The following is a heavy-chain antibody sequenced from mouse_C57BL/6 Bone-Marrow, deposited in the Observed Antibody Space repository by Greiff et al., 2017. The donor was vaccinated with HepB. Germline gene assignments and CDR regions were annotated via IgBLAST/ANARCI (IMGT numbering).Heavy chain of an antibody. J-gene: IGHJ1*03. CDR1: GFTFSDYY. CDR3: ARQGGYYGSSYGYFDV. Sequence: EVKLVESGGGLVQPGGSLKLSCAASGFTFSDYYMYWVRQTPEKRLEWVAYISNGGGSTYYPDTVKGRFTISRDNAKNTLYLQMSRLKSEDTAMYYCARQGGYYGSSYGYFDVWGTGTTVTVSS. V-gene: IGHV5-12*01. CDR2: ISNGGGST. D-gene: IGHD1-1*01.